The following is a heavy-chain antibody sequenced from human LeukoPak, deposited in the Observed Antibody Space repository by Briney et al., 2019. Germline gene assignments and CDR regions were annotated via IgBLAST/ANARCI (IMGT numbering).Heavy chain of an antibody. CDR3: ARERGRVVIDYFDY. CDR2: ISTSSGNT. D-gene: IGHD2-21*01. J-gene: IGHJ4*02. Sequence: ASVKVSCKASGYTFAGYGISWLRQAPGQGLEWMAWISTSSGNTHYAQKFQGRVTMTTDTSTSTASMDLRSLRSDDTAVYYCARERGRVVIDYFDYWGQGTLVTVSS. V-gene: IGHV1-18*01. CDR1: GYTFAGYG.